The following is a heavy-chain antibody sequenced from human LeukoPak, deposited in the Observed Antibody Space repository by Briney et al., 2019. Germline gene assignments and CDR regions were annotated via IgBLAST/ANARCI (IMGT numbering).Heavy chain of an antibody. CDR1: GGSINNGGYY. Sequence: SETLSLTCTVSGGSINNGGYYWSWIRQHPGKGLEWIGYIYYSGSSYYNPSLRSRVTIPVDTSKNQFSLKLSSVTAADTAVYYCARDRGDGYNYGGYFQHWGQGTLVTVSS. CDR3: ARDRGDGYNYGGYFQH. D-gene: IGHD5-24*01. V-gene: IGHV4-30-4*01. CDR2: IYYSGSS. J-gene: IGHJ1*01.